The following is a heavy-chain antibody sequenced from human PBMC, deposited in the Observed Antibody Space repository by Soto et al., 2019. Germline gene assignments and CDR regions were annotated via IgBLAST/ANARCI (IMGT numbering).Heavy chain of an antibody. CDR3: ARDRFGVLDY. CDR2: ISSSSSYI. Sequence: EVQLVESGGGLVKPGGSLRLSCEASGFTFSSYSMNWVRQAPGKGLEWVSSISSSSSYIYYADSVKGRFTISRDNAKNSLYLQMNSLRAEDTAVYYCARDRFGVLDYWGQGTLVTVSS. D-gene: IGHD3-10*01. CDR1: GFTFSSYS. V-gene: IGHV3-21*01. J-gene: IGHJ4*02.